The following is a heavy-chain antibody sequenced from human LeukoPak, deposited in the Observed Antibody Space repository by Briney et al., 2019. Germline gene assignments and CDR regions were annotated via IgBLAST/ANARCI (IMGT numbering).Heavy chain of an antibody. CDR1: GFTFSSYS. J-gene: IGHJ3*02. Sequence: GGSLRLSCAASGFTFSSYSMNWVRQAPGKGLEWVSSIISSSYIYYADSVKGRFTISRDNSKNTLYLQMNSLRAEDTAVYYCAKVGGSSWSVGAFDIWGQGTMVTVSS. D-gene: IGHD6-13*01. CDR2: IISSSYI. CDR3: AKVGGSSWSVGAFDI. V-gene: IGHV3-21*04.